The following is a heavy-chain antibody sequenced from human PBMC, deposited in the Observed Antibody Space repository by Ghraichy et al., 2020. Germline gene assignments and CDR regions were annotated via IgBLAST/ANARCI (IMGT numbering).Heavy chain of an antibody. CDR1: GFTFSSYS. D-gene: IGHD3-3*01. J-gene: IGHJ4*02. CDR2: ISSSSYI. CDR3: ARGRVGRFLEWLPDY. Sequence: GGSLRLSCAASGFTFSSYSMNWVRQAPGKGLEWVSSISSSSYIYYADSVKGRFTISRDNAKNSLYLQMNSLRAEDTAVYYCARGRVGRFLEWLPDYWGQGTLVTVSS. V-gene: IGHV3-21*01.